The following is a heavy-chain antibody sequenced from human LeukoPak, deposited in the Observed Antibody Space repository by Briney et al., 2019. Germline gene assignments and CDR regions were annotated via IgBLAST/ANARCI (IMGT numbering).Heavy chain of an antibody. CDR3: ARDFGYCRGGSCYTRMDV. Sequence: GGSLRLSCAASGFTFSSIWMSWVRQAPGKGLEWVSNIKEDGGEKNYVDSVKGRFIISRDNVKNSLYLQMNSLRDEDTAVYYCARDFGYCRGGSCYTRMDVWGKGTTVTVSS. CDR2: IKEDGGEK. V-gene: IGHV3-7*01. J-gene: IGHJ6*03. D-gene: IGHD2-15*01. CDR1: GFTFSSIW.